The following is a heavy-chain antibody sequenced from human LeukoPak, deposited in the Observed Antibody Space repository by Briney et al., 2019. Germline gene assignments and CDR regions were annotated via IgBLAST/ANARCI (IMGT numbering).Heavy chain of an antibody. CDR2: ISAYNGNT. J-gene: IGHJ4*02. Sequence: VASVKVSCKASGYTFSNYAISWVRQAPGQGLEWMGWISAYNGNTNYAPKLQGRVTMTTDTSTSAAYMELRSLRSDDTAVYYCARAWGEDIAARPFYFDYWGQGSLVTVPP. CDR1: GYTFSNYA. CDR3: ARAWGEDIAARPFYFDY. V-gene: IGHV1-18*01. D-gene: IGHD6-6*01.